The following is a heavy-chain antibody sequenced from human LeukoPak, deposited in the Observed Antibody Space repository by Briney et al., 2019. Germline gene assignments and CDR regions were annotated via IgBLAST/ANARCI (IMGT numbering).Heavy chain of an antibody. CDR2: IYYSGST. J-gene: IGHJ4*02. CDR3: ARGNYDFWSGPTGDY. CDR1: GGSISNYY. D-gene: IGHD3-3*01. Sequence: SETLSLTCTVFGGSISNYYWSWVRQPPGKGLEWIGYIYYSGSTNYNPSLKSRVTISVDTSKNQFSLKLSSVTAADTAVYYCARGNYDFWSGPTGDYWGQGTLVTVSS. V-gene: IGHV4-59*01.